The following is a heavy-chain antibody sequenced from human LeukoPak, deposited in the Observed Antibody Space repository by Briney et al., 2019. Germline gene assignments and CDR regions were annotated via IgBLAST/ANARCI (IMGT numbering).Heavy chain of an antibody. CDR1: GSSFTDKY. CDR3: ARAGGRSWFDP. V-gene: IGHV1-2*02. J-gene: IGHJ5*02. CDR2: INPNSGGT. Sequence: SVKVSCKASGSSFTDKYMHWVRPAPGQGLEWMGWINPNSGGTNYAQKFQGRVTMTTDTSMSTAYMELSRLTSDDTAVYYCARAGGRSWFDPWGQGTLVTVSS.